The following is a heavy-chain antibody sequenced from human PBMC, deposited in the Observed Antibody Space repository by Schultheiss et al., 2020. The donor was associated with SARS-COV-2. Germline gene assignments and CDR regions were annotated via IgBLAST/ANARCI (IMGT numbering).Heavy chain of an antibody. V-gene: IGHV3-30*03. J-gene: IGHJ4*02. CDR1: GFTFITYG. CDR2: ISYDGTKK. Sequence: LKISCAASGFTFITYGMHWVRQAPGKGLEWVSVISYDGTKKYYADSVKGRFTISRDNSMDTLYLQMNSLRAEDTAVYYCVRDEFDYWGQGTLVTVSS. CDR3: VRDEFDY.